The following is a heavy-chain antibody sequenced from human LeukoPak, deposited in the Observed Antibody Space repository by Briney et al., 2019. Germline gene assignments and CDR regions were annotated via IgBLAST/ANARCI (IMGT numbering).Heavy chain of an antibody. Sequence: SETLSLTCAVYGGSFSGYYWGWIRQPPGKGLEWIGSIYYSGSTYYNPSLKSRVTISVDTSKNQFSLKLSSVTAAGTAVYYCARLARYYDFWSGRNWFDPWGQGTLVTVSS. V-gene: IGHV4-39*01. CDR1: GGSFSGYY. D-gene: IGHD3-3*01. CDR2: IYYSGST. CDR3: ARLARYYDFWSGRNWFDP. J-gene: IGHJ5*02.